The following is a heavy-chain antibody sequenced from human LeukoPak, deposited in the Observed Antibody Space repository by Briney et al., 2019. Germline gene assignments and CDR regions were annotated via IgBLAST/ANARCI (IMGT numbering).Heavy chain of an antibody. CDR1: GFTFSSYW. CDR2: ISGSGFNT. CDR3: AKDPRVDCSGGSCYYFDY. J-gene: IGHJ4*02. Sequence: GGSLRFSCAASGFTFSSYWMSWVRQAPGKGLEWVSAISGSGFNTYYADSVKGRFTISRDNSKNTLYLQMNSLRAEDTAEYYCAKDPRVDCSGGSCYYFDYWGQGTLVTVSS. D-gene: IGHD2-15*01. V-gene: IGHV3-23*01.